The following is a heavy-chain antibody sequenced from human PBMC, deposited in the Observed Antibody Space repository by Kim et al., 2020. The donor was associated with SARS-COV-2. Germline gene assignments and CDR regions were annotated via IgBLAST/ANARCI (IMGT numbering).Heavy chain of an antibody. D-gene: IGHD3-3*01. CDR1: GFTFSSYW. Sequence: GGSLRLSCAASGFTFSSYWMSWVRQAPGKGLEWVANIKQDGSEKYYADSVKGRFTISRDNAKNSLYLQMNSLRAEDTAVYYCAREPNPEWLLYRSYYYYGMDVWGQGTTVTVSS. V-gene: IGHV3-7*01. J-gene: IGHJ6*02. CDR3: AREPNPEWLLYRSYYYYGMDV. CDR2: IKQDGSEK.